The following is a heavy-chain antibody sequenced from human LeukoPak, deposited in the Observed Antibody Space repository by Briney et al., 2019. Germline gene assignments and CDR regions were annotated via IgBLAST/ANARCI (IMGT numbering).Heavy chain of an antibody. V-gene: IGHV4-30-4*08. D-gene: IGHD3-10*01. CDR1: GGSISSGGYY. Sequence: PSETLSLTCTVSGGSISSGGYYWSWIRQPPGKGLEWIGYIYYSGSTYYNPSLKSRVTISVDTSKNQFSLKLSSVTAADTAVYYCARALRGGGRIRYWGQGTLVTVSS. CDR3: ARALRGGGRIRY. CDR2: IYYSGST. J-gene: IGHJ4*02.